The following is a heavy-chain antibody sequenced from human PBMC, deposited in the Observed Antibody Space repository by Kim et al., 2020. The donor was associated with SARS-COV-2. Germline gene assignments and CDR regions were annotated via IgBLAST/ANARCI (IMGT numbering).Heavy chain of an antibody. V-gene: IGHV3-30*03. J-gene: IGHJ6*02. CDR3: VRGDPKVHYYGPVDV. D-gene: IGHD3-10*01. Sequence: ADSVKGRFIISRDNAKNTLFLQINSLSAEDTAVFYCVRGDPKVHYYGPVDVWGQGTTVTVSS.